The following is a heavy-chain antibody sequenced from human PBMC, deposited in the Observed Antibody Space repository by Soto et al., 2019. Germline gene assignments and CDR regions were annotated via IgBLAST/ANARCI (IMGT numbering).Heavy chain of an antibody. CDR2: ISYNGNNQ. J-gene: IGHJ3*02. CDR3: AKDRGHLAVAAITGGGDFDK. Sequence: QIQLVESGGGVVQPGASQRLSCAASGFTLSSYGMHWVRQAPGKGLEWLAVISYNGNNQYYADSVRGRFTISRDNSKSTLYLQMNSLRAEDTAVYYCAKDRGHLAVAAITGGGDFDKWGQGTMVTVSS. CDR1: GFTLSSYG. D-gene: IGHD6-19*01. V-gene: IGHV3-30*18.